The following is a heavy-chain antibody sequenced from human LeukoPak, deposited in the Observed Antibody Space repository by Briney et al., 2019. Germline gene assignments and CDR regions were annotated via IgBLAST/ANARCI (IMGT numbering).Heavy chain of an antibody. CDR1: GFTFSSYE. J-gene: IGHJ4*02. Sequence: PGGSLRLSCAASGFTFSSYEMNWVRQAPGKGLEWVSYISSRGRTIYYADSVKGRFTMSRDNAKNPLYLQMNSLRAEDTAVYYCARDSNWSPDYWGQGTLVTVSS. V-gene: IGHV3-48*03. CDR3: ARDSNWSPDY. D-gene: IGHD1-1*01. CDR2: ISSRGRTI.